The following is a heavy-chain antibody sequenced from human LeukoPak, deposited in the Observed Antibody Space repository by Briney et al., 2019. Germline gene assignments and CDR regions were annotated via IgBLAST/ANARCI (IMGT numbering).Heavy chain of an antibody. CDR2: IIPIFGTA. CDR3: ARGRWLLDAFDI. CDR1: GGTFSSYS. V-gene: IGHV1-69*05. J-gene: IGHJ3*02. Sequence: SVKVSCKASGGTFSSYSSSWVRQAPGQGLEWMGGIIPIFGTATYAQKFQGRVTITTDESTSTAYMELSSLRSEDTAVYYCARGRWLLDAFDIWGQGTMVTVSS. D-gene: IGHD5-24*01.